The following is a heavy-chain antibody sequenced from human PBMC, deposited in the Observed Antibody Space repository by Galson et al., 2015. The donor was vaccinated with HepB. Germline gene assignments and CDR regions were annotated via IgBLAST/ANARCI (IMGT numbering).Heavy chain of an antibody. Sequence: LSLTCAVSGASIYSTNWWTWVRQSPGKGLEWIGEAFHSGSTNYNPSLRSRVTMSVDISKNQFSLRLTSVTAADTAVYFCARVGTRYDTDGYFSQDFDYWGQGTLVTVSS. J-gene: IGHJ4*02. V-gene: IGHV4-4*01. CDR3: ARVGTRYDTDGYFSQDFDY. CDR1: GASIYSTNW. D-gene: IGHD3-22*01. CDR2: AFHSGST.